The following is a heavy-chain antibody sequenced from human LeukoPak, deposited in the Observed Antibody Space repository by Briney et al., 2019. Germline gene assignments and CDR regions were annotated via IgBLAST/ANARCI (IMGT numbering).Heavy chain of an antibody. V-gene: IGHV3-30-3*01. Sequence: GGSLRLSCAASGFTFSSYAMHWVRQAPGKGLEWVAVISYDGSNKYYADSAKGRFTISRDNSKNTLYLQMNSLRAEDAAVYYCARDLRYDSSGFELWGQGTLVTVSS. CDR1: GFTFSSYA. CDR2: ISYDGSNK. J-gene: IGHJ4*02. D-gene: IGHD3-22*01. CDR3: ARDLRYDSSGFEL.